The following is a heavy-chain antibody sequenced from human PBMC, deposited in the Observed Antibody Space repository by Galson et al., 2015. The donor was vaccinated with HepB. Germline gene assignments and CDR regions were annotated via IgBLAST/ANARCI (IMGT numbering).Heavy chain of an antibody. Sequence: SLRLSCAASGFSFSSYAMSWVRQAPGKGLEWGSAISSSGANTYYAGSVKGRFAISRDNSKHTLYLQMNSLRAEDTAVYYCAKVGQQLVRGLYYYYGMDVWGQGTTVTVSS. CDR1: GFSFSSYA. D-gene: IGHD6-13*01. CDR3: AKVGQQLVRGLYYYYGMDV. V-gene: IGHV3-23*01. J-gene: IGHJ6*02. CDR2: ISSSGANT.